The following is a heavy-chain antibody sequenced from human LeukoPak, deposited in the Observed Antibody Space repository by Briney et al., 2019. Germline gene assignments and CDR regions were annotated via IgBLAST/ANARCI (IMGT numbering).Heavy chain of an antibody. V-gene: IGHV3-23*01. CDR2: FSNSGGST. J-gene: IGHJ4*02. CDR3: AKGILQGLRFPYFDN. CDR1: GFNFSNYA. D-gene: IGHD6-25*01. Sequence: PGGSLRLSCAASGFNFSNYAMSGVREAPGKGLEWVSAFSNSGGSTYYADSVKGRFTISRDNSKNTLYLQMNSLRAEDTAVYYCAKGILQGLRFPYFDNWGQGTLVTVSS.